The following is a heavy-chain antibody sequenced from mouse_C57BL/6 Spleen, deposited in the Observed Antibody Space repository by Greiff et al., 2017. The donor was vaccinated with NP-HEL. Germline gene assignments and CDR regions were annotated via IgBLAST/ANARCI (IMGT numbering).Heavy chain of an antibody. Sequence: EVKLMESGPGLVKPSQSLSLTCSVTGYSITSGYYWNWIRQFPGNKLEWMGYISYDGSNNYNPSLKNRISITRDTSKNQFFLKLNSVTTEDTATYYCARDDGYQYYFDYWGQGTTLTVSS. CDR2: ISYDGSN. D-gene: IGHD2-3*01. J-gene: IGHJ2*01. CDR1: GYSITSGYY. V-gene: IGHV3-6*01. CDR3: ARDDGYQYYFDY.